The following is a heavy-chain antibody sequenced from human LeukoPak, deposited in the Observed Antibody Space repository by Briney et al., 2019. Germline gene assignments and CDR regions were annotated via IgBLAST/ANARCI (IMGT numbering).Heavy chain of an antibody. CDR3: AREFDGTPGKSGDYLDWFDP. CDR1: GGSISSGGYY. J-gene: IGHJ5*02. V-gene: IGHV4-39*07. Sequence: PSETLSLTCTVSGGSISSGGYYWGWIRQPPGKGLEWIGSIYYSGSTYYNPSLKSRVTISVDTSKNQFSLKLSSVTAADTAVYYCAREFDGTPGKSGDYLDWFDPWGQGTLVTVSS. CDR2: IYYSGST. D-gene: IGHD4-17*01.